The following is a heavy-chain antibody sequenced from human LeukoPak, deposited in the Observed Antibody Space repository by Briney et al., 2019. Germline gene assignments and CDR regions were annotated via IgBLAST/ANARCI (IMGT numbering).Heavy chain of an antibody. Sequence: PGGSLRLSCTVSGFTVSSNSMSWVRQAPGKGLEWVSFIYSDNTHYSDSVKGRFTISRDNAKNTLYLQMNSLRAEDTALYYCARAYGKWNDVYFYAFDLWGQGTMVTVSS. V-gene: IGHV3-53*01. J-gene: IGHJ3*01. CDR3: ARAYGKWNDVYFYAFDL. CDR1: GFTVSSNS. CDR2: IYSDNT. D-gene: IGHD1-20*01.